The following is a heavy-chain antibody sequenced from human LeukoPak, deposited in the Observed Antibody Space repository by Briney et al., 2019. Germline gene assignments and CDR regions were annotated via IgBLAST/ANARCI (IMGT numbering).Heavy chain of an antibody. CDR3: ATYSSSWYFYY. CDR2: IYYSGSP. V-gene: IGHV4-59*01. Sequence: SETLSLTCTVSGDSISSYYWSWIRQPPGKGLERIGYIYYSGSPNYNPSLKSRVTISVDTSKNHFSLKLSSVTAADTAVYYCATYSSSWYFYYWGQGNLVTVSS. CDR1: GDSISSYY. J-gene: IGHJ4*02. D-gene: IGHD6-13*01.